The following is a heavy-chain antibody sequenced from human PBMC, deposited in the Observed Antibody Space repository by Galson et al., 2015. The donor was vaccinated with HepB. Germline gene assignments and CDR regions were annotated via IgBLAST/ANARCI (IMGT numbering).Heavy chain of an antibody. J-gene: IGHJ6*03. CDR1: GGTFSSYA. D-gene: IGHD2-2*01. V-gene: IGHV1-69*13. CDR3: ARVASCGSTSCLSYYYYMDV. CDR2: IIPIFGTA. Sequence: SVKVSCKASGGTFSSYAISWVRQAPGQGLEWTGGIIPIFGTANYAQKFQGRVTITADESTSTAYMELSSLRSEDTAVYYCARVASCGSTSCLSYYYYMDVWGKGTTVTVSS.